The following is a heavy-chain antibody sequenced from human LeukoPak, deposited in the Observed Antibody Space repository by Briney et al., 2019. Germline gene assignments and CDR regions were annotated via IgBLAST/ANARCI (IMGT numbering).Heavy chain of an antibody. D-gene: IGHD4-17*01. V-gene: IGHV3-66*01. J-gene: IGHJ4*02. CDR3: ARGVYVAYGFDY. CDR2: IFSGGGT. CDR1: GFTVSSNY. Sequence: GGSLRLSCAASGFTVSSNYMSWVRQAPGKGLEWVSVIFSGGGTYYADSVKGRFTISRDNSKNMLYLQMNSLRAEDTAVYYCARGVYVAYGFDYWGQGALVTVSS.